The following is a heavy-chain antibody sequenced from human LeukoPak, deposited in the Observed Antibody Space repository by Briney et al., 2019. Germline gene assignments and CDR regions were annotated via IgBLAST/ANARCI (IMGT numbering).Heavy chain of an antibody. V-gene: IGHV3-30*04. D-gene: IGHD3-22*01. CDR1: GFTFSSYA. J-gene: IGHJ6*03. CDR2: ISYDGSNK. Sequence: PGGSLRLSCAASGFTFSSYAMSWVRQAPGKGLEWVAVISYDGSNKYYADSVKGRFTISRDNAKNSLYLQMNSLRAEDTAVYYCARDTYDSSGYYYYYMDVWGKGTTVTISS. CDR3: ARDTYDSSGYYYYYMDV.